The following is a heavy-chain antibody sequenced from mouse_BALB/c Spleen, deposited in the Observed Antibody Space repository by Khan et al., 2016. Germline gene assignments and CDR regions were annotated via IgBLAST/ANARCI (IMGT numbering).Heavy chain of an antibody. CDR1: GYTFTTAG. CDR2: INTHSGVP. Sequence: QIQLVQSGPELKKPGETVRISCKASGYTFTTAGMQWVQKMPGKGLEWIGWINTHSGVPKYAEDFKGRFAFSLETSANTAYLQISNLKNEDTATDFCATTGDSGYYAMDYWGQGTSVTVSS. J-gene: IGHJ4*01. V-gene: IGHV9-4*02. D-gene: IGHD2-13*01. CDR3: ATTGDSGYYAMDY.